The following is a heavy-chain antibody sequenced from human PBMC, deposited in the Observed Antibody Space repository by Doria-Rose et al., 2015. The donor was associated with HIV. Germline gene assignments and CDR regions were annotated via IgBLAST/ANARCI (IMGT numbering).Heavy chain of an antibody. V-gene: IGHV2-26*01. J-gene: IGHJ4*02. D-gene: IGHD6-13*01. CDR3: ARIKSSRWYHKYYFDF. CDR1: GVSLSSPGMG. Sequence: ESGPVLVKPTETLTLTCTVSGVSLSSPGMGVSWIRQPPGKALEWLANIFSDDERSYNTSLKSRLTISRRTSKSQVVLTMTDMDPVGTATYYCARIKSSRWYHKYYFDFWGQGTLVIVSA. CDR2: IFSDDER.